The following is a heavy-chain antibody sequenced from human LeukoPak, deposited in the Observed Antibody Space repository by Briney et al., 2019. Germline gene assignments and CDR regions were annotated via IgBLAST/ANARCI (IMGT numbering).Heavy chain of an antibody. J-gene: IGHJ4*02. CDR3: AKDQSPRPGIAVAGLFDY. D-gene: IGHD6-19*01. CDR2: IRYDGSNK. Sequence: GGSLRLSCAASGFTFISYGMHWVRQAPGKGLEWVAFIRYDGSNKYYADSVKGRFTISRDNSKNTLYLQMNSLRAEDTAVYYCAKDQSPRPGIAVAGLFDYWGQGTLVTVSS. V-gene: IGHV3-30*02. CDR1: GFTFISYG.